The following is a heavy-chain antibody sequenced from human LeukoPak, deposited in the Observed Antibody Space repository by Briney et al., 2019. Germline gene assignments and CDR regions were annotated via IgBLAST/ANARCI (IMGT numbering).Heavy chain of an antibody. Sequence: SETLSLTCTVSGGSISSYYWSWIRQPPGQGLEWIGYIYYSGSTSYNPSLKSRVTMSVDTSKNQFSLKLSSVTAADTAIYYCARGWNSVRGYAFDIWGQGTMVTVPS. J-gene: IGHJ3*02. CDR3: ARGWNSVRGYAFDI. CDR2: IYYSGST. V-gene: IGHV4-59*01. D-gene: IGHD3-10*01. CDR1: GGSISSYY.